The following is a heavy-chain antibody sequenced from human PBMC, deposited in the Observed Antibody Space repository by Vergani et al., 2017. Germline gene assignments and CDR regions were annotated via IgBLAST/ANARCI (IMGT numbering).Heavy chain of an antibody. V-gene: IGHV1-18*04. CDR2: ISVYNGET. J-gene: IGHJ4*02. D-gene: IGHD1-26*01. CDR3: ARDRGNSGDYNFDY. CDR1: GYTFRNYG. Sequence: QVQLVQSGAEVKKPGASVKVSCEGSGYTFRNYGIRWVRQAPGEGLEWLGWISVYNGETKFAQKFQGRVTLTRDTSTDTAYMEMGSLRSDYTAVYYCARDRGNSGDYNFDYWGQGTLVTVSS.